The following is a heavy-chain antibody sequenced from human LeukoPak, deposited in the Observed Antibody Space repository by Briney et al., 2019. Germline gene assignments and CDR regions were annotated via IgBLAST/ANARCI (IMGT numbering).Heavy chain of an antibody. D-gene: IGHD3-10*01. CDR1: GYTFTSYY. V-gene: IGHV1-46*01. J-gene: IGHJ3*02. CDR3: ARDLVGYYGSGSYYISDAFDI. CDR2: INPSGGST. Sequence: ASVKVSCKASGYTFTSYYMHWVRQAPGQGLEWMGIINPSGGSTSYAQKFQGRVTMTRDTSTSTVYMELSSLRSEDTAEYYCARDLVGYYGSGSYYISDAFDIWGQGTMVTVSS.